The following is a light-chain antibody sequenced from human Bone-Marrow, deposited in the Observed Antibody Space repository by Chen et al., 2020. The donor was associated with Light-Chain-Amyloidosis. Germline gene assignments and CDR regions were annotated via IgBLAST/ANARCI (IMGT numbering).Light chain of an antibody. J-gene: IGLJ3*02. CDR1: NIGSTS. V-gene: IGLV3-21*02. CDR3: QVWDRSSDRPV. Sequence: SYVLTQPSSVSVAPGQTATIACGENNIGSTSVPWYQQTPGQAPLLVVYDDSDRPTGILERLSGSNSGNTATLTISRVEAGDEADYYCQVWDRSSDRPVFGGGTKLTVL. CDR2: DDS.